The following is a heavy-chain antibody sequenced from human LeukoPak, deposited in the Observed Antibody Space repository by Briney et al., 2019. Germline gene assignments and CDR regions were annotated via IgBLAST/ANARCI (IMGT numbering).Heavy chain of an antibody. Sequence: ASVKVSCKVSGYTLTELSMHWVRQAPGKGGAGMGGFDPGDGNTIYAQTFQGRVTMTEDTSTDTAYMELSSLRSEDTAVYYCATGPQSELLWFGELWGWGQGTLVTVSS. D-gene: IGHD3-10*01. CDR1: GYTLTELS. CDR3: ATGPQSELLWFGELWG. CDR2: FDPGDGNT. V-gene: IGHV1-24*01. J-gene: IGHJ4*02.